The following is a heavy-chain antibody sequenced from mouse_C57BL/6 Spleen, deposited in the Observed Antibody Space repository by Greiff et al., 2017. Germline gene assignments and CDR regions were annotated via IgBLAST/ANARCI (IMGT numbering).Heavy chain of an antibody. D-gene: IGHD2-4*01. CDR2: IWSDGST. V-gene: IGHV2-6*03. Sequence: LQESGPGLVAPSQSLSITCTVSGFSLTSYGVHWVRQPPGKGLEWLVVIWSDGSTTYNSALKSRLSISKDNSKSQVFLKMNSLQTDDTAMYYCARGRDYDDYAMDYGGQGTSVTVSS. CDR3: ARGRDYDDYAMDY. J-gene: IGHJ4*01. CDR1: GFSLTSYG.